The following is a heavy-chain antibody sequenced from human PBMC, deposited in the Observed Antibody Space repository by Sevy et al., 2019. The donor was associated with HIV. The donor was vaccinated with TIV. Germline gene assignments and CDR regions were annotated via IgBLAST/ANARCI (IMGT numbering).Heavy chain of an antibody. V-gene: IGHV3-73*01. CDR1: GFTFSGSA. J-gene: IGHJ4*02. CDR3: TRHRLSMVRGTIMAHYFDY. D-gene: IGHD3-10*01. CDR2: IRSKSNSHAT. Sequence: GGSLRLSCAASGFTFSGSAIHWVRQASGKGLEWVGRIRSKSNSHATAYAASVKGRFTISRDDSKNTAYQQMNSLKTEDTAVYYCTRHRLSMVRGTIMAHYFDYWGPGTLVTVSS.